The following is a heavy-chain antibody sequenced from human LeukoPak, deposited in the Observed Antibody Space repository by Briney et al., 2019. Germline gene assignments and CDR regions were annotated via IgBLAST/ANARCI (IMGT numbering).Heavy chain of an antibody. CDR1: GFTFSDYY. Sequence: PGGSLRLSCAASGFTFSDYYMSWIRQAPGKGLEWVSYISSSSTYTNYADSVKGRFTISRDNAKNSLYLQMNSLRAEDTAVYYCARNRVMVTSWFDPWGQGTLVTVSS. CDR2: ISSSSTYT. CDR3: ARNRVMVTSWFDP. V-gene: IGHV3-11*06. J-gene: IGHJ5*02. D-gene: IGHD5-18*01.